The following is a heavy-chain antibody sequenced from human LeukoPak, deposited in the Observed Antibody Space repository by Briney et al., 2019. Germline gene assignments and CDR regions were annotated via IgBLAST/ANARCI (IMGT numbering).Heavy chain of an antibody. V-gene: IGHV1-69*13. Sequence: ASVKVSFKASGGTFSSCAISWVRQAPGQGREWMGDIIPMFGTADNAQKFQGRVTLTADESMSTAYMELSSLRSEDTAVYYCARAGLWFGELLSQYYYYYGMDVWGKGTTVTVSS. CDR3: ARAGLWFGELLSQYYYYYGMDV. D-gene: IGHD3-10*01. CDR2: IIPMFGTA. J-gene: IGHJ6*04. CDR1: GGTFSSCA.